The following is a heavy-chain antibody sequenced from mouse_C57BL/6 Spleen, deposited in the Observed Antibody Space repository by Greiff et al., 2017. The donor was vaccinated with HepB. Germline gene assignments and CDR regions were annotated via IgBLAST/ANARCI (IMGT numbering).Heavy chain of an antibody. Sequence: EVKLMESGGGLVQPGGSLSLSCAASGFTFTDYYMSWVRQPPGKALEWLGFIRNKANGYTTEYSVSVKGRFTISRDNSQSILYLQMNALRAEDSATYYCARYNYGSSFFAYWGQGTLVTVSA. J-gene: IGHJ3*01. CDR1: GFTFTDYY. CDR3: ARYNYGSSFFAY. CDR2: IRNKANGYTT. D-gene: IGHD1-1*01. V-gene: IGHV7-3*01.